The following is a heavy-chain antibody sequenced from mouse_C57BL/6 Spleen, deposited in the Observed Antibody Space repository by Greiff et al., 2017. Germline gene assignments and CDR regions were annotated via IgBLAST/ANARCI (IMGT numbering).Heavy chain of an antibody. Sequence: VQLQQSGTVLARPGASVKMSCKTSGYTFTSYWMHWVKQRPGQGLEWIGAIYPGNSDTSYNQKFKGKAKLTAVTSASTAYMELSSLTNEDSAVYYCTREDQLGHFDYWGQGTTLTVSS. CDR2: IYPGNSDT. CDR3: TREDQLGHFDY. CDR1: GYTFTSYW. D-gene: IGHD4-1*02. V-gene: IGHV1-5*01. J-gene: IGHJ2*01.